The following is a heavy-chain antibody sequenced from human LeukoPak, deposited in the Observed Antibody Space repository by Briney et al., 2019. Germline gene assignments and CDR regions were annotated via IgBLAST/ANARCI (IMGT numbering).Heavy chain of an antibody. J-gene: IGHJ3*02. Sequence: SETLSLTCTVSGGSISSSSYYWGWIRQPPGKGLEWIGGIYYSGSTYYNPSLKSRVTISVDTSKNQFSLKLSSVTAADTAVYYCAGTYYDFWSGYYSGSLGAFDIWGQGTMVTVSS. D-gene: IGHD3-3*01. CDR1: GGSISSSSYY. CDR2: IYYSGST. V-gene: IGHV4-39*07. CDR3: AGTYYDFWSGYYSGSLGAFDI.